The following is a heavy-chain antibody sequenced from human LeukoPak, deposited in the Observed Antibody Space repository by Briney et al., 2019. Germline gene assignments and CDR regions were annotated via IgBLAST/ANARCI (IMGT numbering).Heavy chain of an antibody. V-gene: IGHV4-34*01. CDR3: AREIEMATPNPPPFDY. CDR2: INHSGST. CDR1: GGSFSGYY. J-gene: IGHJ4*02. D-gene: IGHD5-24*01. Sequence: PSETLSLTCAVYGGSFSGYYWSWIRQPPGKGLEWIGEINHSGSTNYNPSLKSRATISVDTSKNQLSLKLSSVTAADTAVYYCAREIEMATPNPPPFDYWGQGTLVTVSS.